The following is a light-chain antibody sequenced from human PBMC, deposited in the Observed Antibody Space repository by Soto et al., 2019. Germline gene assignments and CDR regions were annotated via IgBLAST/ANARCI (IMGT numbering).Light chain of an antibody. CDR1: QGIRND. CDR2: AAS. CDR3: QQYDNFPFT. J-gene: IGKJ3*01. V-gene: IGKV1-17*01. Sequence: DIQMTQSPSSLSASVGDRVTITCRASQGIRNDLGWFQQKPGKAPRRLIYAASSLQSGVPSRFSGSRSGTDFTFTISSLQPEDIATYYCQQYDNFPFTFGPGTKVDIK.